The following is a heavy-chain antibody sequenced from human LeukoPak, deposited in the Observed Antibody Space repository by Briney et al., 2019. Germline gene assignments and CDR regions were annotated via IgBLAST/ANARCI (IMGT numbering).Heavy chain of an antibody. D-gene: IGHD6-19*01. Sequence: PSETLSLTCAVSNGPFTGYYWNWIRQSPGKGLEWIGEINESGKTNYNESLKSRVSISLDRPRNHFSLRLSAVTSADTAVYFCARVGWRVLDYWGQGILVSVSS. V-gene: IGHV4-34*01. J-gene: IGHJ4*02. CDR3: ARVGWRVLDY. CDR2: INESGKT. CDR1: NGPFTGYY.